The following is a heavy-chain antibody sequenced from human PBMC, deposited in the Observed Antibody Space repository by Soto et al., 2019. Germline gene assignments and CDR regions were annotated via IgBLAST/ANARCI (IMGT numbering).Heavy chain of an antibody. CDR2: MYRGGTT. CDR1: GLTVSTKY. Sequence: EVQLVESGGGLVQPGGSLRLSCAASGLTVSTKYMSWVRQAPGKGLEWVSVMYRGGTTSYADSVKGRFTLSRDNSKNTLYLEMNSLRAEDTAVYYCAARGVISFDYLGQGNLVTVSS. V-gene: IGHV3-66*01. J-gene: IGHJ4*02. D-gene: IGHD2-21*01. CDR3: AARGVISFDY.